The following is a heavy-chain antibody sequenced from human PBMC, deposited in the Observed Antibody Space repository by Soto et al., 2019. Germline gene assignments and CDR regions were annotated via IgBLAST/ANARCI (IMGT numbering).Heavy chain of an antibody. J-gene: IGHJ6*02. CDR1: GFTFSSDG. V-gene: IGHV3-30*18. CDR2: ISYDGSNK. D-gene: IGHD6-19*01. Sequence: PGGSLRLSCAASGFTFSSDGMHWVRQAPGKGLEWVAGISYDGSNKYYAAYVKGRFTISRDNSKNTLYLQMNSLRAEDTAVYYCAKDGAVAGTSSENYGMDVWGQGTTVTVSS. CDR3: AKDGAVAGTSSENYGMDV.